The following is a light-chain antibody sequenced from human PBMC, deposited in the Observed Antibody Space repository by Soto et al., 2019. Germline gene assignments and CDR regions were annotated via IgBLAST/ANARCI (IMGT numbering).Light chain of an antibody. V-gene: IGKV3-20*01. CDR1: QSVSSSY. Sequence: EIVLTQSPGTLSLSPGERATLSCRASQSVSSSYLAWYQQRPGQAPRLLIFGASYRATGIPDRFSGSGSGTDFTLTISRLEPEDFAVYYCQHYSSSPPKFTFGPGTKVDSK. CDR3: QHYSSSPPKFT. J-gene: IGKJ3*01. CDR2: GAS.